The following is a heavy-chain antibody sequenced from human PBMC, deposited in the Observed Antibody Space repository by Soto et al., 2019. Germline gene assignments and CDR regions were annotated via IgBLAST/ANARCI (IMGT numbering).Heavy chain of an antibody. J-gene: IGHJ6*02. CDR3: ARPPGIAAAGMDYYGMDV. D-gene: IGHD6-13*01. Sequence: PSETLSLTCTVSGGSISSSSYYWGWIRQPPGKGLEWIGSIYYSGSTYYNPSLKSRVTISVDTSKNQFSLKLSSVTAADTAVYYCARPPGIAAAGMDYYGMDVWGQGTTVTVSS. CDR2: IYYSGST. CDR1: GGSISSSSYY. V-gene: IGHV4-39*01.